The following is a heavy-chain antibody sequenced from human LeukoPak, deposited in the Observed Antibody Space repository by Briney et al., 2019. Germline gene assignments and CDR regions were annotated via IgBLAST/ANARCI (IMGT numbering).Heavy chain of an antibody. J-gene: IGHJ4*02. Sequence: SETLSLTCTVSGGSMNTYYWTWIRQTAGGGLEWIGQVHSSVGTTYNPSLRSRVSLSLDTSKNRFSLRLASVTAADTAVYFCARERDHGYSYGHVLDFWGQGIPVTVSS. D-gene: IGHD5-18*01. CDR1: GGSMNTYY. CDR3: ARERDHGYSYGHVLDF. CDR2: VHSSVGT. V-gene: IGHV4-4*07.